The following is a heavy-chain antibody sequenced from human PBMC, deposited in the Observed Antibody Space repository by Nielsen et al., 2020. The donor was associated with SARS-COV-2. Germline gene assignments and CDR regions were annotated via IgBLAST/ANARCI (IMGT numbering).Heavy chain of an antibody. Sequence: SETLSLTCTVSGGSISSGGYYWSWIRQHPGKGLEWIGYIYYSGSTYYNPSLKSRVTISVDTSKNQFSLKLSSVTAADTAVYYCARETWFGELFYGMDVWGQGTTVTVSS. D-gene: IGHD3-10*01. CDR2: IYYSGST. CDR1: GGSISSGGYY. V-gene: IGHV4-31*03. CDR3: ARETWFGELFYGMDV. J-gene: IGHJ6*02.